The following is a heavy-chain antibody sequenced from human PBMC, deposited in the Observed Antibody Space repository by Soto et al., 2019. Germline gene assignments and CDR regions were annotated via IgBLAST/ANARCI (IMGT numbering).Heavy chain of an antibody. Sequence: GGSLRLSCAASGFTFSSYGMNWVRQAPGKGLEWLTIIWHDESYKYYADSVKGRFTISRDNSKNTLYLQMNSLRAEDTAIYYCAQDRDTAMVPDFDYWGQGTLVTVSS. V-gene: IGHV3-33*06. CDR2: IWHDESYK. D-gene: IGHD5-18*01. CDR1: GFTFSSYG. CDR3: AQDRDTAMVPDFDY. J-gene: IGHJ4*02.